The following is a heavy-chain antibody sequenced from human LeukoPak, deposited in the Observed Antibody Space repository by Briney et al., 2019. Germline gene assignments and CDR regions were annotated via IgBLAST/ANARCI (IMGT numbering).Heavy chain of an antibody. V-gene: IGHV3-21*04. Sequence: GGSLRLSCAASGFTFSSYSMYWVRQAPGKGLEWVSSISSSSSYIYYADSVKGRFTISRDNAKNSLYLQMNSLRAEDTAVYYCAKEGSDLPDYWGQGTLVTVSS. CDR3: AKEGSDLPDY. CDR1: GFTFSSYS. J-gene: IGHJ4*02. D-gene: IGHD1-14*01. CDR2: ISSSSSYI.